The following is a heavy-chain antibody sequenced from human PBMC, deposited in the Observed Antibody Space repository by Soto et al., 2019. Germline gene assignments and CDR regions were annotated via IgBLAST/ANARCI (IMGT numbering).Heavy chain of an antibody. CDR3: VRDGTKTLRDWFDP. Sequence: LSLTCTVSGASISGFYWSWIRESAGKGLEWIGRIYATGTTDYNPSLKSRVMMSVDTSKKQFSLRLRSVTAADTAVYYCVRDGTKTLRDWFDPWGQGMSVTVSS. CDR1: GASISGFY. D-gene: IGHD1-1*01. V-gene: IGHV4-4*07. J-gene: IGHJ5*02. CDR2: IYATGTT.